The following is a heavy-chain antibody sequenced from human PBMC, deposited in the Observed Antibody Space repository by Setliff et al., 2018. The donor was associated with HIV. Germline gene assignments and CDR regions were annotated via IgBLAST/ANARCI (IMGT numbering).Heavy chain of an antibody. CDR1: GGSTSSGSYY. Sequence: SETLSLTCTVSGGSTSSGSYYWSWIRQPAGKGLEWIGHIYTSGSTNYNPSLKSRVTISVDTSKNQFSLNLSSVTAADTAVYYCARGPNSGWLYYFDYWGQGTQVTVSS. CDR3: ARGPNSGWLYYFDY. J-gene: IGHJ4*02. CDR2: IYTSGST. D-gene: IGHD6-19*01. V-gene: IGHV4-61*09.